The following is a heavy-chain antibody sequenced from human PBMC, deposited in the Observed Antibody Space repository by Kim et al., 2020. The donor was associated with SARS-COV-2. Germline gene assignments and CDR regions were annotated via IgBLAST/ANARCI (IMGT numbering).Heavy chain of an antibody. J-gene: IGHJ1*01. CDR2: MSNNGGSK. D-gene: IGHD3-10*01. CDR1: GFTFSKYS. V-gene: IGHV3-64*04. Sequence: GGSLRLSCSASGFTFSKYSMHWVRQAPGKGLEYVAAMSNNGGSKYYAASVKGRFTISRDNDKNTLHLQMNSLTPEDTAVYYCTLIRHPSSEFYDWGQGT. CDR3: TLIRHPSSEFYD.